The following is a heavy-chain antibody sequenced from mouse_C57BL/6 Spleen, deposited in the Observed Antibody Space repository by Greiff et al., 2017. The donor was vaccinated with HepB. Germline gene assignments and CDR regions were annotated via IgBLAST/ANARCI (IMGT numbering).Heavy chain of an antibody. CDR1: GYTFTDHT. J-gene: IGHJ4*01. Sequence: QVQLKESDAELVKPGASVKISCKVSGYTFTDHTIHWMKQRPEQGLEWIGYIYPRDGSTKYNEKFKGKATLTADKSSSTAYMQLNSLTSEDSAVYFCARGVYDYDPYYAMDYWGQGTSVTVSS. D-gene: IGHD2-4*01. CDR3: ARGVYDYDPYYAMDY. V-gene: IGHV1-78*01. CDR2: IYPRDGST.